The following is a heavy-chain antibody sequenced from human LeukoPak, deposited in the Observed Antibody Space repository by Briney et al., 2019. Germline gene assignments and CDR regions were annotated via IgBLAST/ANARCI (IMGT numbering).Heavy chain of an antibody. CDR1: GFTFSSYW. D-gene: IGHD5-18*01. CDR3: ARHLSGVTGYTYGRGIDY. Sequence: GGSLRLSCAASGFTFSSYWVSWVRQAPGKGLEWVANIKKDGSEKYYVDAVKGRFTISRDNAKTSLYLQMNSLRAEDTAVYYCARHLSGVTGYTYGRGIDYWGQGTLVTVSS. CDR2: IKKDGSEK. V-gene: IGHV3-7*01. J-gene: IGHJ4*02.